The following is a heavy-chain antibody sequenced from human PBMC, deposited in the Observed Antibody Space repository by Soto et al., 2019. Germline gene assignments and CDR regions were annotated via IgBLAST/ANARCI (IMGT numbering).Heavy chain of an antibody. J-gene: IGHJ3*02. D-gene: IGHD4-4*01. Sequence: GGSLRLSCAASGFTFDDYAMHWVRQAPGKGLEWVSGISWNSDNIVYADSVKGRFTISRDNAKNSLYLQMNSLRAEDTALYYCAKDLYSNYGDALDIWGQGTMVTVSS. V-gene: IGHV3-9*01. CDR2: ISWNSDNI. CDR1: GFTFDDYA. CDR3: AKDLYSNYGDALDI.